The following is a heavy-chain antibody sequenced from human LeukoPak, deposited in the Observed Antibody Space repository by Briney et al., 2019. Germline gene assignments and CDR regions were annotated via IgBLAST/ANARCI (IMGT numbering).Heavy chain of an antibody. V-gene: IGHV3-33*01. CDR3: ARGNRGTDDAFDF. J-gene: IGHJ3*01. D-gene: IGHD3-16*01. CDR1: GFTFSNHG. Sequence: SGTSLRLSCEASGFTFSNHGMHWVRQAPGKGLEWVAIIFSDGRTEKYAGSVRGRFAISRDNSRNTVYLQMNSLRGEDTAVYSCARGNRGTDDAFDFWGQGTMVTVSS. CDR2: IFSDGRTE.